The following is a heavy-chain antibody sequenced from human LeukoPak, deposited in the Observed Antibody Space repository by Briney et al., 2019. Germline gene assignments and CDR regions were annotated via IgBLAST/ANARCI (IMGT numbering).Heavy chain of an antibody. D-gene: IGHD2-2*01. Sequence: SETLSLTCTVSGGSISSSSYYWGWIRQPPGKGLEWIGSIYYSGSTYYNPSLKSRVTISVDTTKNQFSLKLSSVTATDTAVYYRARHFSSTRFWNWFYPWSQGTLVTVHS. J-gene: IGHJ5*02. V-gene: IGHV4-39*01. CDR2: IYYSGST. CDR1: GGSISSSSYY. CDR3: ARHFSSTRFWNWFYP.